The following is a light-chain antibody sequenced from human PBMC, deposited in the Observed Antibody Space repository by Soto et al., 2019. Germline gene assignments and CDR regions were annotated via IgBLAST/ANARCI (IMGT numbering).Light chain of an antibody. CDR1: QSISNW. J-gene: IGKJ1*01. Sequence: DIQMTQSPSTLSASVGDRVTITCRASQSISNWLAWYQQKPGKAPKFLIYDASILASGVPSRFSGSRSGTEFTLTISGLQPDDFAIYYCQQYDSNSQTFGQGTKVDIK. CDR3: QQYDSNSQT. V-gene: IGKV1-5*01. CDR2: DAS.